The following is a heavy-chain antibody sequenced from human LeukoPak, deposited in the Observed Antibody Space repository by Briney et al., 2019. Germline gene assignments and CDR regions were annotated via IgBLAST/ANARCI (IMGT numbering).Heavy chain of an antibody. Sequence: GGSLRLSCAASGFTFSSYSMNWVRQAPGKGLEWVSSISSSSSYIYYADSVKGRFTISRDSAKNSLYLQMNSLRAEDTAVYYCARDSGGIVINWGQGTLVTVSS. J-gene: IGHJ4*02. V-gene: IGHV3-21*01. CDR1: GFTFSSYS. CDR2: ISSSSSYI. CDR3: ARDSGGIVIN. D-gene: IGHD2/OR15-2a*01.